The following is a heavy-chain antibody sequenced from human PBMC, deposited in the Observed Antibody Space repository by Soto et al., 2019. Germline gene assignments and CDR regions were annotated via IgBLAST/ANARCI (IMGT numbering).Heavy chain of an antibody. V-gene: IGHV1-46*03. CDR1: GYTFTSYY. J-gene: IGHJ4*02. CDR3: ASLSSGYCSGGSCYLVDY. D-gene: IGHD2-15*01. CDR2: INPSGGST. Sequence: GASVKVSCKASGYTFTSYYMHWVRQAPGQGLEWMGIINPSGGSTSYAQKFQGRVTMTRDTSTSTVYMELSSLRSEDTAVYYCASLSSGYCSGGSCYLVDYWGQGTLVTVSS.